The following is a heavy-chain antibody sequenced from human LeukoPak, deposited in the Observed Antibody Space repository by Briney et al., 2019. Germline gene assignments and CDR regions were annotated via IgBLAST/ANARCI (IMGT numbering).Heavy chain of an antibody. V-gene: IGHV3-23*01. CDR2: ISDSGGNT. J-gene: IGHJ4*02. CDR3: AKGGARYFDWLAIDY. CDR1: GFTFSSYG. D-gene: IGHD3-9*01. Sequence: PGGTLRLSCAAAGFTFSSYGMSWVRRAPGKGLEWVSTISDSGGNTYYADSGKGRFTISRDNSKNTLYLQVDSLRAEDTAVYYCAKGGARYFDWLAIDYWGQGTLVTVSS.